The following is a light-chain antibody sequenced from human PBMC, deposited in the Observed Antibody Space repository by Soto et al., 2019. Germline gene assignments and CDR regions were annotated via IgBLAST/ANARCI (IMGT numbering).Light chain of an antibody. J-gene: IGLJ2*01. CDR1: SSDVGGYNY. CDR3: SSYTSSSTQV. V-gene: IGLV2-14*01. CDR2: DVS. Sequence: QSVLTQPASVSGSPGQSITISCTGTSSDVGGYNYVSWYQQHPGKAPKLMFYDVSNRPSGVSNRFSGSKSGNTASLTISGLQAEDEADYYCSSYTSSSTQVFGGGTKLTVL.